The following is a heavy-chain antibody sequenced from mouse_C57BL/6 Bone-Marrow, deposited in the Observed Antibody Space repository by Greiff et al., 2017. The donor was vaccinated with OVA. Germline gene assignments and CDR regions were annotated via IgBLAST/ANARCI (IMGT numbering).Heavy chain of an antibody. J-gene: IGHJ1*03. CDR3: ARDAWGTGWYFDV. D-gene: IGHD3-3*01. CDR2: SRNKANDYTT. V-gene: IGHV7-1*01. Sequence: EVKVVESGGGLVQSGRSLRLSCATSGFTFSDFYMAWVRQAPGKGLEWIAASRNKANDYTTEYSASVKGRFIVSRDTSQSILYLQMNALRAEDTAIYYCARDAWGTGWYFDVWGTGTTVTVSS. CDR1: GFTFSDFY.